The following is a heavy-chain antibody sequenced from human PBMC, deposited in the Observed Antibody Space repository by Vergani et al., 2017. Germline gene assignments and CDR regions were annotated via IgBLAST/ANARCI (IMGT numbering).Heavy chain of an antibody. D-gene: IGHD1-1*01. CDR2: IYTTGNT. J-gene: IGHJ3*02. V-gene: IGHV4-61*02. CDR1: GDSIFSGNYY. CDR3: ARGSTHWRQGAFDI. Sequence: QLQLQESGPGLVKPSETLSLTCTVSGDSIFSGNYYWNWIRQPAEDELEWIGRIYTTGNTNYNPSLKSRVTISLDSSKNHFSLRLTSVTAADTAVYFCARGSTHWRQGAFDIWGQGTMVTVSS.